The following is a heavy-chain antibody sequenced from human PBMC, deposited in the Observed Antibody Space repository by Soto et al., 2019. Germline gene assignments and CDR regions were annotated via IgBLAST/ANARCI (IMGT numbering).Heavy chain of an antibody. CDR2: ISGSGGST. Sequence: GGSLSLSCAASGFTFSSYAMSWVRQAPGKGLEWVSAISGSGGSTYYADSVKGRFTISRDNSKNTLYLQMNSLRAEDTAVYYCAKDGAEGYYDSSGYYPHWGQGTLVTVSS. CDR1: GFTFSSYA. CDR3: AKDGAEGYYDSSGYYPH. V-gene: IGHV3-23*01. J-gene: IGHJ4*02. D-gene: IGHD3-22*01.